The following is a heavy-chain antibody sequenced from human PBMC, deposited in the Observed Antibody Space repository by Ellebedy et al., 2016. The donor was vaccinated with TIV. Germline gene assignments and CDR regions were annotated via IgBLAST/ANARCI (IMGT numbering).Heavy chain of an antibody. CDR2: IYYSGST. CDR1: GGSIDSAY. D-gene: IGHD4-17*01. CDR3: ARVATVTRLDY. V-gene: IGHV4-59*12. Sequence: SETLSLXXTVSGGSIDSAYWTWIRQPPGKGLEWIGYIYYSGSTNYNPSLKSRVTMSVDTSKNQFSLRLTSVTAADTAVYYCARVATVTRLDYWGHGSLVTVSS. J-gene: IGHJ4*01.